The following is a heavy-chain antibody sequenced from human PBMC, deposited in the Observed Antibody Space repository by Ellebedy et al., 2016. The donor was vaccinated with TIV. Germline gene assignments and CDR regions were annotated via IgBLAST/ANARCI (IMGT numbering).Heavy chain of an antibody. D-gene: IGHD2-15*01. Sequence: SETLSLXXTVSGGSISSGGYSWSWIRQPPGKGLEWIGYIYHSGSTYYNPSLKSRVTISVDRSKNQFSLKLSSVTAADTAVYYCARVQVVTNWFDPWGQGTLVTVSS. J-gene: IGHJ5*02. V-gene: IGHV4-30-2*01. CDR3: ARVQVVTNWFDP. CDR2: IYHSGST. CDR1: GGSISSGGYS.